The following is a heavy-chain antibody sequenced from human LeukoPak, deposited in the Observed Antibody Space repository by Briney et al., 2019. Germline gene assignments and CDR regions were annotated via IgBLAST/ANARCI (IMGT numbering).Heavy chain of an antibody. CDR2: ISSSSSYI. CDR1: GFTFSSYS. Sequence: GGSLRLSCAASGFTFSSYSMNWVRQAPGKGVEWVSSISSSSSYIYYADSVKGRFTISRDNAKNSLYLQMNSLRAEDTAVYYCAVVVAAVIDYWGQGTLVTVSS. V-gene: IGHV3-21*01. J-gene: IGHJ4*02. D-gene: IGHD2-15*01. CDR3: AVVVAAVIDY.